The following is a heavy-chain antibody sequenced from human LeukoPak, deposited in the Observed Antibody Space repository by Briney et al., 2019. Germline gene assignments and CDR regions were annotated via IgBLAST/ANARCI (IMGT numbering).Heavy chain of an antibody. CDR1: GFTFSSHG. CDR3: AREKQKYSSGWYCLDY. V-gene: IGHV3-33*01. CDR2: IWYDGSNK. Sequence: PGGSLRLSCAASGFTFSSHGMHWVRQAPGKGLEWVAVIWYDGSNKHYADSVKGRFTISRDNSKNTLYLQMNSLRAEDTAVYYCAREKQKYSSGWYCLDYWGQGTLVTVSS. J-gene: IGHJ4*02. D-gene: IGHD6-19*01.